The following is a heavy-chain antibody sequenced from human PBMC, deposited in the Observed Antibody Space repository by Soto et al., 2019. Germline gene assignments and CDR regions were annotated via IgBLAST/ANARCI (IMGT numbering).Heavy chain of an antibody. J-gene: IGHJ6*02. CDR3: ARDQGCRSGWYLRYYFYYGLDV. CDR1: GFTFSSYW. CDR2: INSDGSST. V-gene: IGHV3-74*03. D-gene: IGHD6-19*01. Sequence: PGGSLTLSCAASGFTFSSYWMHWVRQAPGKGLVWVSRINSDGSSTMSADSVKGRFTTSRYNAKNTLYLRMNSLRGEDTAVYFCARDQGCRSGWYLRYYFYYGLDVWGQGTTVTVSS.